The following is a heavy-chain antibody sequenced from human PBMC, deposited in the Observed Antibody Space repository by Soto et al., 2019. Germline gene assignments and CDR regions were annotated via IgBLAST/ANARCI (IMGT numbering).Heavy chain of an antibody. J-gene: IGHJ5*02. V-gene: IGHV1-18*01. CDR1: GYTFTIYG. CDR3: ERDFDLMAVCFCATEFLIGGYDSGTTVWVDP. Sequence: ASVKVSCKASGYTFTIYGISWVRQAPGQGLEWMGWINAYNGDTNYAQKLQGRVTMTTDTSTSTAYMELRRLRSDDTAVYYCERDFDLMAVCFCATEFLIGGYDSGTTVWVDPWG. D-gene: IGHD5-12*01. CDR2: INAYNGDT.